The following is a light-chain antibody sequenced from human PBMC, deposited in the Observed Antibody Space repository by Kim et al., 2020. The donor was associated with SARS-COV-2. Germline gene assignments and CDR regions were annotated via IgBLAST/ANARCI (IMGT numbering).Light chain of an antibody. J-gene: IGLJ7*01. CDR2: DVS. CDR1: NSDVGVYNY. V-gene: IGLV2-14*03. CDR3: TSYTTNSTLV. Sequence: GQSITISCTGTNSDVGVYNYVSWYQQHPGKAPKLMIYDVSKRPSGVSNRFSGSKSGNTASLTISGLRAEDEADYYCTSYTTNSTLVFGGGTQLTVL.